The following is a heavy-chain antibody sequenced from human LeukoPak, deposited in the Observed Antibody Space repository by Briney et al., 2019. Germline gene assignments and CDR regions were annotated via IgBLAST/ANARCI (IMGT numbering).Heavy chain of an antibody. CDR3: ARGENTYIDY. Sequence: GGSLRLSCAASGFTFSIYWMHWVRQAPGKGLVWVSCISSEGSSTTYADSVKGRFTISRDNAKGTLYLQMNSLRAEDTAVYYCARGENTYIDYWGQGTLVTVSS. CDR2: ISSEGSST. D-gene: IGHD3-16*01. J-gene: IGHJ4*02. V-gene: IGHV3-74*01. CDR1: GFTFSIYW.